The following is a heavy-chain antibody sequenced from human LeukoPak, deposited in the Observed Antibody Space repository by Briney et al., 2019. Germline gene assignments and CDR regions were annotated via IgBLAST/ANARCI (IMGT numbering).Heavy chain of an antibody. Sequence: SETLSLTCIVSGGSISTNTYYWGWIRLPPGKGLEWIGEIHHRGTTYYNPSLRSRVTISVDTSKNQFSLRLTSVTAAHTAVYYCAIVTYNGYQHFDYWGQGNLVTVS. V-gene: IGHV4-39*07. D-gene: IGHD3-10*01. CDR1: GGSISTNTYY. CDR3: AIVTYNGYQHFDY. J-gene: IGHJ4*02. CDR2: IHHRGTT.